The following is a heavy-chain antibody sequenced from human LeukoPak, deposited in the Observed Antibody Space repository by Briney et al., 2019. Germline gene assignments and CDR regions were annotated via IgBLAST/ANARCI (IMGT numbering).Heavy chain of an antibody. Sequence: PSETLSLTCTVSGCSISSYYWSWIRQPAGKGLEWIGRIYTSGSTNYNPSLKSRVTMSVDTSKNQFSLKLSSVTAADTAVYYCARDLYKSGWLVRGMDVWGQGTTVTVSS. CDR2: IYTSGST. CDR1: GCSISSYY. V-gene: IGHV4-4*07. D-gene: IGHD6-19*01. CDR3: ARDLYKSGWLVRGMDV. J-gene: IGHJ6*02.